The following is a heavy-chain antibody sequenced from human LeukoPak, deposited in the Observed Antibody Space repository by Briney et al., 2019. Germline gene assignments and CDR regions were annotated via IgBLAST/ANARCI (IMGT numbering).Heavy chain of an antibody. V-gene: IGHV4-38-2*02. CDR3: ARGLTMDLFAREYPDV. CDR2: IYHRGST. CDR1: GYPISSGYY. Sequence: SETLSLTCTVSGYPISSGYYWGWIRQPPGKGLEWIGGIYHRGSTYYNPSLKSRVTISADTSKNQFSLKLTSVTAADTAVYYCARGLTMDLFAREYPDVWGQGTTVTVSS. J-gene: IGHJ6*02. D-gene: IGHD3-10*01.